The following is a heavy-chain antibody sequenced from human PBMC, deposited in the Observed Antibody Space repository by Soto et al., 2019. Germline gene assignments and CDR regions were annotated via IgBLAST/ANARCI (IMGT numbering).Heavy chain of an antibody. V-gene: IGHV4-31*03. CDR1: GGSISSGGYY. Sequence: QVQLQESGPGLVKPSQTLSLTCTVSGGSISSGGYYWSWIRQHPGKGLEWIGYIYYSGSTYYNPSLKSRVTISVDTSKDQFSLKLSSVTAADTAVYYCARSDTAMAHPLDYWGQGTLVTVSS. CDR2: IYYSGST. J-gene: IGHJ4*02. D-gene: IGHD5-18*01. CDR3: ARSDTAMAHPLDY.